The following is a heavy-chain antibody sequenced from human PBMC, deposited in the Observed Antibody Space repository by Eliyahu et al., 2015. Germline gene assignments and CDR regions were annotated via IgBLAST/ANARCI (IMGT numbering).Heavy chain of an antibody. CDR2: FSWDGTST. CDR1: GXRFXDFT. J-gene: IGHJ4*02. V-gene: IGHV3-43*01. CDR3: AKGRLAVGEGSIVDY. Sequence: EVQLVESGGGVVQPGGSLRLSXAASGXRFXDFTMHWVRRAPGKGLGWVSLFSWDGTSTDYADSVKGRFTISRDNSKNSLSLQMSSLRMEDTALYYCAKGRLAVGEGSIVDYWGQGTLVTVSS. D-gene: IGHD6-19*01.